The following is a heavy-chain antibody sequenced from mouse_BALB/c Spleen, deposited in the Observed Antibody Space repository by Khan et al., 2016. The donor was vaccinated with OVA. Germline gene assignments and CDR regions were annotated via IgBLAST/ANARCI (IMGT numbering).Heavy chain of an antibody. J-gene: IGHJ3*01. CDR2: INPSNGYT. CDR3: VRDGADHRNDGWFAY. CDR1: GYTFTSYT. V-gene: IGHV1-4*01. Sequence: QVQLKESGAELARPGASVKMSCKASGYTFTSYTIHWIKLRPGQGLEWIGYINPSNGYTNYNQKFRDKATLTADKSSTPAYMQLSSLTSDDSAVYNWVRDGADHRNDGWFAYWGQGTLVTVSA. D-gene: IGHD2-14*01.